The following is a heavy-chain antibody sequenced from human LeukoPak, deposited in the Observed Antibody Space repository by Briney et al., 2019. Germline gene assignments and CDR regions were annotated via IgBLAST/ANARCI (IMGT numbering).Heavy chain of an antibody. CDR2: INPNSGGT. D-gene: IGHD1-26*01. Sequence: GASVKVSCKASGYTFTCYYMHWVRQAPGQGLEWMGWINPNSGGTNYAQKFQGRVTMTRDTSISTAYMELSRLRSDDMAVYYCARVGGATTFYFDYWGQGTLVTVSS. J-gene: IGHJ4*02. V-gene: IGHV1-2*02. CDR1: GYTFTCYY. CDR3: ARVGGATTFYFDY.